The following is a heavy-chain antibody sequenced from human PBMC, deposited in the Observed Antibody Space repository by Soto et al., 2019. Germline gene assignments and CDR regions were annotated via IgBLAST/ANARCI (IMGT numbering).Heavy chain of an antibody. CDR1: GFTFSSYA. CDR3: ARGYFDWIGTYFDY. D-gene: IGHD3-9*01. Sequence: QVQLVESGGGVVQPGRSLRLSCAASGFTFSSYAMHWVRQAPGKGLEWVAVISYDGSNKYYADSVKGRFTISRDNSKNTLYLQMNSLRAEDTAVYYCARGYFDWIGTYFDYWGQGTLVTVSS. CDR2: ISYDGSNK. V-gene: IGHV3-30-3*01. J-gene: IGHJ4*02.